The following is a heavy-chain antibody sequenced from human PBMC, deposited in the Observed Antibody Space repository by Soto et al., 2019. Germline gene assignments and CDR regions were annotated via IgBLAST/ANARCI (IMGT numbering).Heavy chain of an antibody. Sequence: GGSLRLSCAASGFTFSSYAMSWVRQAPGKGLEWVSAISGSGGSTYYADSVKGRSTISRDNSKNTLYLQMNSLRAEDTAVYYCAKDTAPYYYYMDVWGKGTTVTVSS. V-gene: IGHV3-23*01. J-gene: IGHJ6*03. CDR3: AKDTAPYYYYMDV. CDR2: ISGSGGST. CDR1: GFTFSSYA.